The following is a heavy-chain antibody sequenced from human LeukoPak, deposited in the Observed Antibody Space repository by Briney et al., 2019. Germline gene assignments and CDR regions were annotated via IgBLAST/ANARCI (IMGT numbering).Heavy chain of an antibody. J-gene: IGHJ5*02. Sequence: PGGSLRLSCAASGLTVNTNYMSWVRQAPGKGLEWVSFIYSDGGTHYGGSVKGRFTISGDNSKNTLYLQMNSLRAEDTAVYYCARVQYYGSGNYRWFDPWGQGTLVTVSS. CDR1: GLTVNTNY. CDR2: IYSDGGT. CDR3: ARVQYYGSGNYRWFDP. V-gene: IGHV3-53*01. D-gene: IGHD3-10*01.